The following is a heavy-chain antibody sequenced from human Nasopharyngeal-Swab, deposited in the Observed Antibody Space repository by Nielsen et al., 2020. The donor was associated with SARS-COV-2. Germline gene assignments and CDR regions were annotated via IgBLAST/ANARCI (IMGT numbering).Heavy chain of an antibody. D-gene: IGHD3-10*01. J-gene: IGHJ6*02. CDR3: AKDPGGPYYYYGMDV. Sequence: GGSLRLSCAASGFTFSSYAMSWVRQAPGKGLEWVSAISGSGGSTYYADSVKGRFTIPRDNSKNTLYLQMNSLRAEDTAVYYCAKDPGGPYYYYGMDVWGQGTTVTVSS. V-gene: IGHV3-23*01. CDR1: GFTFSSYA. CDR2: ISGSGGST.